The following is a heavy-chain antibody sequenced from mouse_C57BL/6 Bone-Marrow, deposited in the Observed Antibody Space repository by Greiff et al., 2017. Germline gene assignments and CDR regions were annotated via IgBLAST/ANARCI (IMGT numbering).Heavy chain of an antibody. CDR3: TCPRVVAVPHGYFDV. CDR2: IDPENGDT. J-gene: IGHJ1*03. V-gene: IGHV14-4*01. CDR1: GFTITNDY. Sequence: EVQLQQSGAELVKPGASVKLSCTASGFTITNDYMRWVKQRPEQGLEWIGWIDPENGDTENTSKFKSKATITANTSSNTTYLQLKSLTAEDTAADYCTCPRVVAVPHGYFDVWGTGTTVTVSS. D-gene: IGHD1-1*01.